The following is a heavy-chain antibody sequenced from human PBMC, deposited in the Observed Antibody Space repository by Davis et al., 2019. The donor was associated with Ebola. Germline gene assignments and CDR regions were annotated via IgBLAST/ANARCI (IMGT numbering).Heavy chain of an antibody. V-gene: IGHV3-7*03. CDR2: IKEDGSDQ. Sequence: GGSLRLSCAASGIIFNSYWMTWVRQAPGKGLEWVANIKEDGSDQYYVESVKGRFIISRDNAKNSLFLQMNSLRAEDSAVYYCARWNRGQDLPFEPFSYFYYGMDVWGQGTTVTVPS. CDR1: GIIFNSYW. CDR3: ARWNRGQDLPFEPFSYFYYGMDV. J-gene: IGHJ6*02. D-gene: IGHD3-10*01.